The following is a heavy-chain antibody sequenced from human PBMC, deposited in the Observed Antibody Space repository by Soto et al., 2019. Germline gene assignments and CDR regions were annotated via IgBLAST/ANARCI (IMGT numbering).Heavy chain of an antibody. CDR1: GFTFSGSA. V-gene: IGHV3-73*01. CDR2: IRSKANSYAT. D-gene: IGHD6-25*01. CDR3: TRPGSDDDY. Sequence: EVQLVESGGGLVQPGGSLKLSCAASGFTFSGSAMHWVRQASGKGLEWVGRIRSKANSYATAYAASVKGRFTISRDDSKSTAYLQMNSLKTEDTAVYYCTRPGSDDDYWGQGTLVTVSS. J-gene: IGHJ4*02.